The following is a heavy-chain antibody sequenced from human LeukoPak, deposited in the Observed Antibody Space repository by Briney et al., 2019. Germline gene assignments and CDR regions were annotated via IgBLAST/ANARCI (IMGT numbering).Heavy chain of an antibody. CDR1: GFTFSTYN. D-gene: IGHD6-19*01. CDR2: ITSSSSYV. CDR3: ARVSGWYDYFDY. J-gene: IGHJ4*02. Sequence: GGSLRLSCEASGFTFSTYNMNWVRQAPGKRLEWVSSITSSSSYVFYADSVKGRFTISRDNAKNTLYLQMNSLRAEDTAVYYCARVSGWYDYFDYWGQGTLVTVSS. V-gene: IGHV3-21*01.